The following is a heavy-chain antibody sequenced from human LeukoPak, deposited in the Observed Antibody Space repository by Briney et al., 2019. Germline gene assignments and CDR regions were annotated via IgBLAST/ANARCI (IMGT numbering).Heavy chain of an antibody. CDR3: ARGGSTDEAPYYYCYMDV. CDR1: GGTFSSYA. J-gene: IGHJ6*03. Sequence: GSSVKVSCKASGGTFSSYAISWVRQAPGQGLEWMGGIIPIFGTANYAQKFQGRVAITTDESTSTAYMELSSLRSEDTAVYYCARGGSTDEAPYYYCYMDVWGKGTTVTVSS. V-gene: IGHV1-69*05. D-gene: IGHD3-16*01. CDR2: IIPIFGTA.